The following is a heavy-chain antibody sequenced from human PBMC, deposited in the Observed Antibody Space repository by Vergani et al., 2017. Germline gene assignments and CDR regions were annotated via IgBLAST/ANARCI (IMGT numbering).Heavy chain of an antibody. D-gene: IGHD3-9*01. CDR1: GYTFTGYY. Sequence: QVQLVQSGAEVKKPGASVKVSCKASGYTFTGYYMHWVRQAPGQGLAWMGWINPNSGGTNYAQKFQGRVTMTRDTSISTAYMELSRLRSDDTPVYYCARDYDILTGSYPDYWGQGTLVTVSS. V-gene: IGHV1-2*02. J-gene: IGHJ4*02. CDR3: ARDYDILTGSYPDY. CDR2: INPNSGGT.